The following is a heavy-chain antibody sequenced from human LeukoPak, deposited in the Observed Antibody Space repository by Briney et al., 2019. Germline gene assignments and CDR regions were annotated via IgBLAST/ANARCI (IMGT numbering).Heavy chain of an antibody. D-gene: IGHD3-10*01. CDR2: ISSSSYI. CDR1: GFTFSSYS. Sequence: PGGSLRLSCAASGFTFSSYSMNWVRQAPGKGLEWVSSISSSSYIYYADSVKGRFTISRDNAKNSLYLQMNSLRAEDTAVYYCARDDDYYGSGRSLDYWGQGTLVTVSS. CDR3: ARDDDYYGSGRSLDY. V-gene: IGHV3-21*01. J-gene: IGHJ4*02.